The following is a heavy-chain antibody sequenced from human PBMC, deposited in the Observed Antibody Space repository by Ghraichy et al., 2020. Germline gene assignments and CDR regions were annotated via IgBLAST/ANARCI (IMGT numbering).Heavy chain of an antibody. V-gene: IGHV3-7*03. J-gene: IGHJ3*02. CDR3: ARTTSLPAGYFDWLLVEPDAFDI. CDR1: GFTFSSYW. CDR2: IKQDGSEK. Sequence: GGSLRLSCAASGFTFSSYWMSWVRQAPGKGLEWVANIKQDGSEKYYVDSVKGRFTISRDNAKNSLYLQMNSLRAEDTAVYYCARTTSLPAGYFDWLLVEPDAFDIWGQGTMVTVSS. D-gene: IGHD3-9*01.